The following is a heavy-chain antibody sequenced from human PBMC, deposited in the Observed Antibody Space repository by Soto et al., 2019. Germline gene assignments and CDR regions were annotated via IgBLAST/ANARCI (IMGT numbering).Heavy chain of an antibody. V-gene: IGHV1-18*04. CDR3: ARDSLGYCSSTSCAEKVWFDP. CDR1: GYTFTSYG. Sequence: ASVKVSCKASGYTFTSYGISWVRQAPGQGLEWMGWISAYNGNTNYAQKLQGRVTMTTDTSTGTAYMELRSLRPDDTAVYYCARDSLGYCSSTSCAEKVWFDPWGQGTLVTVSS. D-gene: IGHD2-2*01. J-gene: IGHJ5*02. CDR2: ISAYNGNT.